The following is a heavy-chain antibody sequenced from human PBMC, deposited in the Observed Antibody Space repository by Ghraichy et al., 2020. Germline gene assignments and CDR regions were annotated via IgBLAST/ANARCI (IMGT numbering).Heavy chain of an antibody. CDR2: IKADGSMR. CDR3: ASEEVNMPWK. Sequence: GESLNISCAASGFTFSASWMHWVRQAPGKGLQWLANIKADGSMRQYVHFVKGRFTISRDNAKKSLFLEMDSLRVEDTAVYFCASEEVNMPWKWGQGTLVTVSS. D-gene: IGHD2-2*01. V-gene: IGHV3-7*01. J-gene: IGHJ4*02. CDR1: GFTFSASW.